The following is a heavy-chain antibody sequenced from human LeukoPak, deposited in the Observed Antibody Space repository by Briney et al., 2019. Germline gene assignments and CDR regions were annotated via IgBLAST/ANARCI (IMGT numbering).Heavy chain of an antibody. Sequence: SVKVSCKASGYTFTGYYMHWVRQAPGQGLEWMGRIIPIFGTANYAQKFQGRVTITTDESTSTAYMELSSLRSEDTAVYYCAGEQLVPIHYYYMDVWGKGTTVTVSS. CDR2: IIPIFGTA. J-gene: IGHJ6*03. D-gene: IGHD6-6*01. CDR3: AGEQLVPIHYYYMDV. V-gene: IGHV1-69*05. CDR1: GYTFTGYY.